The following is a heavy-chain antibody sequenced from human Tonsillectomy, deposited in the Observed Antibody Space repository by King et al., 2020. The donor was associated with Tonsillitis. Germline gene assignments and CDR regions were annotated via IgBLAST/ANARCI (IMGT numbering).Heavy chain of an antibody. CDR1: GFTFSSYS. Sequence: VQLVESGGGLVKPGGSLRLSCAASGFTFSSYSMNWVRQALGKGLEWVSSISSSSSYIYYADSVKGRFTISRDNAKNSLYLQMNSLRAEDTAVYYCARAYCSGGSCIDYWGQGTLVTVSS. J-gene: IGHJ4*02. V-gene: IGHV3-21*01. CDR3: ARAYCSGGSCIDY. D-gene: IGHD2-15*01. CDR2: ISSSSSYI.